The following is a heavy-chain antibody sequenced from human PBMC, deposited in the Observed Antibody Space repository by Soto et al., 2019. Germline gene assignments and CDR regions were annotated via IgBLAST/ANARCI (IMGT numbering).Heavy chain of an antibody. J-gene: IGHJ6*03. V-gene: IGHV4-34*01. CDR2: INHSGST. Sequence: SETLSLTCAVYGGSFSGYYWSWIRQPPGKGLEWIGEINHSGSTNYNPSLKSRVTISVDTSKNQFSLKLSSVTAADTAVYYCGRGGLFKLGRLYYYNYMAVGEKGTRVTVSS. CDR3: GRGGLFKLGRLYYYNYMAV. D-gene: IGHD1-26*01. CDR1: GGSFSGYY.